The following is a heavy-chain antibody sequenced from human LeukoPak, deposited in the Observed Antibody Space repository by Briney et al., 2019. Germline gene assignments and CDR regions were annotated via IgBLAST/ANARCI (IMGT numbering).Heavy chain of an antibody. J-gene: IGHJ6*02. V-gene: IGHV4-59*01. CDR3: ASTSSNSWYYGMDV. D-gene: IGHD6-13*01. CDR2: IYYTGTT. Sequence: PSETLSLTCTVSGGSISSYYWSWIRQPPGKGLEGIGFIYYTGTTTYNPPLKGRVTISVDTSKTQFSLKLSSVTAADTAVYYCASTSSNSWYYGMDVWGQGTTVTVSS. CDR1: GGSISSYY.